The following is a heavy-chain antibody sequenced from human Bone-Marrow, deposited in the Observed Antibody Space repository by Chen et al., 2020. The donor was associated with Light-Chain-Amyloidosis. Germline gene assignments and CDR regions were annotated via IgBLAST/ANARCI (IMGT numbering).Heavy chain of an antibody. Sequence: QVQLVQSGAEVKKPGSSVKVSCKASGGTFSSYAISWVRQAPGQGREWMGGIIPILGTANYAQKFQGRVTITADESTSTAYMELSSLRSEDTAVYYCARDRGRYCTNGVCYIPPVAGNYYYYGMDVWGQGTTVTVSS. CDR1: GGTFSSYA. CDR2: IIPILGTA. V-gene: IGHV1-69*01. D-gene: IGHD2-8*01. CDR3: ARDRGRYCTNGVCYIPPVAGNYYYYGMDV. J-gene: IGHJ6*02.